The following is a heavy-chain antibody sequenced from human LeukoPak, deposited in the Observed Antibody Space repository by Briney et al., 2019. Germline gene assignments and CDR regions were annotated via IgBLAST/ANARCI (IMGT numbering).Heavy chain of an antibody. Sequence: GGSLRLSCVASGFTFNTYAMNWVRQAPGKGLQCVSLINGSGRTTYYADSVKGRFTISRDNSKNTLYLQMNSLRAEDTAVYYCAIDYDSNGYYYLGNTDYWGQGTLVTVSS. CDR2: INGSGRTT. CDR3: AIDYDSNGYYYLGNTDY. D-gene: IGHD3-22*01. CDR1: GFTFNTYA. J-gene: IGHJ4*02. V-gene: IGHV3-23*01.